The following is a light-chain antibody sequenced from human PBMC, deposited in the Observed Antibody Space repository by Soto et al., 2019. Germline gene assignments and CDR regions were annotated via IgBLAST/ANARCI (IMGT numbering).Light chain of an antibody. J-gene: IGLJ1*01. V-gene: IGLV3-1*01. CDR1: KLGDKY. CDR3: QAWDSSTGEV. Sequence: SYELTQPPSVSVSPGQTASITCSGDKLGDKYACWYQQKPGQSPVLVIYQDSKRPSGIHERFSGSNSGNTATLTISGTQAMDEADYYCQAWDSSTGEVFGTGTKLTVL. CDR2: QDS.